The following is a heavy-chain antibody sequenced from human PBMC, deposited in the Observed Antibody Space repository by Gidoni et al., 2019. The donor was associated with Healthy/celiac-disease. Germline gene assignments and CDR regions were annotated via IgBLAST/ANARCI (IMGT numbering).Heavy chain of an antibody. D-gene: IGHD5-12*01. CDR1: GGSISRGVYY. J-gene: IGHJ5*02. Sequence: VQLQESGPGLVKPSQTLSLTCTVSGGSISRGVYYWSWIRQHPGKGLEWIVYIFDSGSTYYNPSLKSRVTISVDTSKNQFSLKLSSVTAADTAVYYCARVGRDGYNPNWFDPWGQGTLVTVSS. CDR3: ARVGRDGYNPNWFDP. V-gene: IGHV4-31*03. CDR2: IFDSGST.